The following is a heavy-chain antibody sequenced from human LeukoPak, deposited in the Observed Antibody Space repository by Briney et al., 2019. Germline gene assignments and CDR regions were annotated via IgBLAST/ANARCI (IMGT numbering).Heavy chain of an antibody. Sequence: GGSLRLSCAASEFTFSRYSMNWVRQAPGRGLEWISNISSSSSTIYYADSVKGRFTISRDNAKNSLYLQMNSLRAEDTAVYYCARDLHVRRRPTQDIVVVPAASRGGQGTLVTVSS. CDR2: ISSSSSTI. J-gene: IGHJ4*02. V-gene: IGHV3-48*01. D-gene: IGHD2-2*01. CDR1: EFTFSRYS. CDR3: ARDLHVRRRPTQDIVVVPAASR.